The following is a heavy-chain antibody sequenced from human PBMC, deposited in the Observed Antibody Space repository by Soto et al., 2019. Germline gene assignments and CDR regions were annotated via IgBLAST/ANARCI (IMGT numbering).Heavy chain of an antibody. J-gene: IGHJ4*02. V-gene: IGHV4-4*02. D-gene: IGHD1-26*01. Sequence: SETLSLTCVASGRSFTSTNWWTWVRQPPGQGQEWIGEIYRTGSTNYTPSLKSRVTISRDKSKNPFYLKVTTLTAADTAVYYCPSRGPETSVDYWGQGTLVTVSS. CDR2: IYRTGST. CDR3: PSRGPETSVDY. CDR1: GRSFTSTNW.